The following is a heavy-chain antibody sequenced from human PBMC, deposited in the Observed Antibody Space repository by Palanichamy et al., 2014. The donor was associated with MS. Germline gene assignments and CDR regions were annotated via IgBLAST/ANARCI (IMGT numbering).Heavy chain of an antibody. J-gene: IGHJ3*01. CDR3: ARGWGSYPSPWSRHGNIRRENAFDV. Sequence: QVQLQESGPGLVEPSETLSLICTVSGGSISSYYWSWIRQPPGKPLEWIGYIHYNEGTNYNPSLMSRVTISVETSKSQFSLSLSSVTAADTAVYYCARGWGSYPSPWSRHGNIRRENAFDVWGQGTMVTVSS. V-gene: IGHV4-59*12. D-gene: IGHD5-24*01. CDR2: IHYNEGT. CDR1: GGSISSYY.